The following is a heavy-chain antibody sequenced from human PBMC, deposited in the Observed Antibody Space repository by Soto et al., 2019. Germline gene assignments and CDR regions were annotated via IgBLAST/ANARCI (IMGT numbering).Heavy chain of an antibody. CDR1: GFTFSSYA. J-gene: IGHJ4*02. Sequence: EVQLLESGGGLVQPGGSLRLSCAASGFTFSSYALSWVRQAPGKGLEWFSAISGSGGSTYYADSVKGRFTIPRDNSKNTLYRQMHSLRAEDTAVYYCAKDIGSGDLELYYFDYSGQGTLVTVSS. D-gene: IGHD4-17*01. V-gene: IGHV3-23*01. CDR2: ISGSGGST. CDR3: AKDIGSGDLELYYFDY.